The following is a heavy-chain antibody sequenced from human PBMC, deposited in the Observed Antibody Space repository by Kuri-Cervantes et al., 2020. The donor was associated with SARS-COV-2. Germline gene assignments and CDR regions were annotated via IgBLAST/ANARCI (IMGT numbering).Heavy chain of an antibody. V-gene: IGHV3-48*01. J-gene: IGHJ6*02. Sequence: ETLSLTCAASGFTFSSYSMNWVRQAPGKGLEWVSYISSSSSTIYYADSVKGRFTISRDNAKNSLYLQMNSLRAEDTAVYYCARDRPPLYDNEIVDVWGQGTTVTVSS. CDR1: GFTFSSYS. CDR3: ARDRPPLYDNEIVDV. CDR2: ISSSSSTI. D-gene: IGHD3-9*01.